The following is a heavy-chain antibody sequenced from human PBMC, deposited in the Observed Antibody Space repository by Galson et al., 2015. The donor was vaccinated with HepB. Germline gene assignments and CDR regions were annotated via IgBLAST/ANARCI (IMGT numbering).Heavy chain of an antibody. J-gene: IGHJ4*02. CDR2: ILYDGSSK. V-gene: IGHV3-30*18. CDR1: GFTFSNYG. D-gene: IGHD2-15*01. Sequence: SLRLSCAASGFTFSNYGMHWVRQAPGKGLEWVAIILYDGSSKHYADSVKGRFTISRDNSKNTLDLQMNSLRAEDTAVYYCAKDHCGGGSCYRLDYWGQGTLVTVSS. CDR3: AKDHCGGGSCYRLDY.